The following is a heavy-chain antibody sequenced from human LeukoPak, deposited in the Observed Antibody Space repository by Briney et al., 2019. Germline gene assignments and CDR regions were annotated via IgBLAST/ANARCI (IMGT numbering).Heavy chain of an antibody. CDR1: GGTFNSYD. Sequence: ASVKVSCKASGGTFNSYDISWVRQAPGQGLEWMGGIIPIFGTANYAQKFQDRVTITADESTSTVYMELSSLRSEDTAVYYCARDARIFGVVIIPYYFDYWGQGTLVTVSS. V-gene: IGHV1-69*13. CDR3: ARDARIFGVVIIPYYFDY. D-gene: IGHD3-3*01. J-gene: IGHJ4*02. CDR2: IIPIFGTA.